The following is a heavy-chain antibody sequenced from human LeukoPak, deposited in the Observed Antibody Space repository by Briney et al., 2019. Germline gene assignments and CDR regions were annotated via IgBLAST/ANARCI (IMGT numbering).Heavy chain of an antibody. Sequence: GRTLRLSCAASGFTFSSYAMHWVRQAPGKGLEWVAVISYDGSNKYYADSVKGRFTISSDNSKNTLYLQMNSLRAEDTAVYYCARLAGSLYYYYYGMDVWGQGTTVTVSS. CDR3: ARLAGSLYYYYYGMDV. D-gene: IGHD2-2*02. V-gene: IGHV3-30-3*01. J-gene: IGHJ6*02. CDR1: GFTFSSYA. CDR2: ISYDGSNK.